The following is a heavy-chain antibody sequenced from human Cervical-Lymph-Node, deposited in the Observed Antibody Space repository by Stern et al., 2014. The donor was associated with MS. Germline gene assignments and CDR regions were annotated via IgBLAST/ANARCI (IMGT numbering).Heavy chain of an antibody. V-gene: IGHV3-7*01. J-gene: IGHJ4*02. Sequence: EVQLVESGGDLAQPGGSLRLSCVASGLTFSRNFMSWVRQAPGKGLEWVANIDLNGGEKNYADSVEGRFTISRDNAKNSLYLQMNSLRVEDTALYYCAGGTGWLQPHWGQGTLVTVS. D-gene: IGHD5-24*01. CDR3: AGGTGWLQPH. CDR2: IDLNGGEK. CDR1: GLTFSRNF.